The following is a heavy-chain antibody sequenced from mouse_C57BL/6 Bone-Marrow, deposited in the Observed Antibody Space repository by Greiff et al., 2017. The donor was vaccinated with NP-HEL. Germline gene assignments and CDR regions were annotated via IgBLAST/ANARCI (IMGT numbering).Heavy chain of an antibody. V-gene: IGHV5-6*01. CDR2: ISSGGSYT. CDR3: ARQMITFDY. D-gene: IGHD2-4*01. Sequence: VQLKESGGDLVKPGGSLKLSCAASGFTFSSYGMSWVRQTPDKRLEWVATISSGGSYTYYPDSVKGRFTISRDNAKNTLYLQMSSLKSEDTAMYYCARQMITFDYWGQGTTLTVSS. CDR1: GFTFSSYG. J-gene: IGHJ2*01.